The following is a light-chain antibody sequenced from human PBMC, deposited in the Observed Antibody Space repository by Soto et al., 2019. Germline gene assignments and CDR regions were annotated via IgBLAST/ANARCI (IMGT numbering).Light chain of an antibody. CDR2: DVS. Sequence: QSALTQPASVSGSPGQSITISCTGTSSDVGGYNYVSWYQQHPGKAPKLMIYDVSNRPSGVSDRCSGSKSGNTASLTISGRETEDEADYYCSSYTCSSTLYVFGPGTQVTVL. J-gene: IGLJ1*01. CDR1: SSDVGGYNY. CDR3: SSYTCSSTLYV. V-gene: IGLV2-14*01.